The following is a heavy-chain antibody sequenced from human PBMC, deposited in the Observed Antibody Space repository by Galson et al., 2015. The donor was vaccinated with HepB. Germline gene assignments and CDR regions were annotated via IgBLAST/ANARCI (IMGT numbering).Heavy chain of an antibody. D-gene: IGHD3-3*01. Sequence: SLRLSCAASGFTFSSYWMHWVRQAPGKGLVWVSRINSDGSSTSYADSVKGRFTISRDNAKNTLYLQMNSLRAEDTAVYYCASPYYDFWSGNYYGMDVWGQGTTVTVSS. CDR2: INSDGSST. CDR1: GFTFSSYW. V-gene: IGHV3-74*01. CDR3: ASPYYDFWSGNYYGMDV. J-gene: IGHJ6*02.